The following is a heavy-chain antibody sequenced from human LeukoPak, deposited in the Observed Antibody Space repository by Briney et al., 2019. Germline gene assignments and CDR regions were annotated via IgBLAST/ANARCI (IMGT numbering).Heavy chain of an antibody. Sequence: SQTLSLTCAISGDSVSSNSGAWNWIRQSPSRGLEWLGRTYYRSKWYNDYAVSVKSRITINPDTSKNHFSLQLSSVTAADTAVYYCARPYDSSGYYYEDWYFDLWGRGTLVTVSS. CDR2: TYYRSKWYN. V-gene: IGHV6-1*01. CDR1: GDSVSSNSGA. J-gene: IGHJ2*01. D-gene: IGHD3-22*01. CDR3: ARPYDSSGYYYEDWYFDL.